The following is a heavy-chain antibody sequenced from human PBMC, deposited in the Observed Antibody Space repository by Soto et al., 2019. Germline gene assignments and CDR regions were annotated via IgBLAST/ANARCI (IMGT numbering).Heavy chain of an antibody. CDR2: ISYDGSNK. D-gene: IGHD6-19*01. Sequence: GALRLSCAASGFTFSSYGMHWVRQAPGKGLEWVAVISYDGSNKYYADSVKGRFSISRDNSKNTLYLQMSSLRAEDTAVYYCVKDGSSGWPYYYGMDVWGQGTTVTVSS. V-gene: IGHV3-30*18. CDR1: GFTFSSYG. CDR3: VKDGSSGWPYYYGMDV. J-gene: IGHJ6*02.